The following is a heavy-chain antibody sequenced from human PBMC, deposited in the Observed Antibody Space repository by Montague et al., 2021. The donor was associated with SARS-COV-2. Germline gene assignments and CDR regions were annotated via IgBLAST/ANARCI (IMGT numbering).Heavy chain of an antibody. CDR3: ARQYIGYNRRFDY. CDR2: ISSSGGI. V-gene: IGHV4-4*07. D-gene: IGHD5-12*01. J-gene: IGHJ4*02. Sequence: SETLSLTCTVSGPISGYYWTWIRQSAGKGLEWIGRISSSGGIDYKASLKSRVTMSLDTSKIQLSLKLSSVTAADTAVYYCARQYIGYNRRFDYWGQGALVTVSP. CDR1: GPISGYY.